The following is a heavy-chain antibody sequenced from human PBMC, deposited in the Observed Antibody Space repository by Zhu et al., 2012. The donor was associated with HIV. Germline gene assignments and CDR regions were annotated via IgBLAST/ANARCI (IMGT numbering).Heavy chain of an antibody. J-gene: IGHJ3*02. D-gene: IGHD3-10*01. V-gene: IGHV4-30-4*01. Sequence: QVQLQESGPGLVKPSQTLSLTCSVSGGSINSGDYYWSWIRQPPGKGLEWIGYIFYSGSTYYNPSLKSRVIISVDTSKNQFSLNLSSVTAADTAVYYCARLLWFRERAFDIWGQGTMVTVSS. CDR2: IFYSGST. CDR3: ARLLWFRERAFDI. CDR1: GGSINSGDYY.